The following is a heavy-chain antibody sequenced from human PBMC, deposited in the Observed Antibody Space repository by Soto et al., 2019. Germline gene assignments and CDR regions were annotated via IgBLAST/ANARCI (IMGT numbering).Heavy chain of an antibody. CDR2: IIPIFGTA. CDR1: GGTFSSYA. Sequence: QVQLVQSGAEVQKPGSSVKVSCKASGGTFSSYAISWVRQAPGQGLEWMGGIIPIFGTANYAQKFQGRVTITADESTSTAYMELSSLRSEDTAVYYCARDLAGYSSGWYGPDYYYGMDVWGQGTTVTVSS. D-gene: IGHD6-19*01. CDR3: ARDLAGYSSGWYGPDYYYGMDV. V-gene: IGHV1-69*01. J-gene: IGHJ6*02.